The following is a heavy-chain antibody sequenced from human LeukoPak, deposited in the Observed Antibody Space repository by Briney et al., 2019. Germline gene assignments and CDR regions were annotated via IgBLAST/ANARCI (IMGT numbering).Heavy chain of an antibody. D-gene: IGHD1-26*01. CDR3: ASSADSGSYSYYYMDV. Sequence: SETLSLTCTVSGGAISSGGYYWSWIRQHPGKGLEWIGYIYYSGSTYYNPSLKSRVTISVDTSKNQFSLKLSSVTAADTAVYYCASSADSGSYSYYYMDVWGKGTTVTVSS. CDR1: GGAISSGGYY. V-gene: IGHV4-31*03. CDR2: IYYSGST. J-gene: IGHJ6*03.